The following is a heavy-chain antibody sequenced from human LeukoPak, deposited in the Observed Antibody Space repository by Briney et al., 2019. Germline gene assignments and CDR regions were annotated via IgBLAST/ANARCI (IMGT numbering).Heavy chain of an antibody. J-gene: IGHJ3*02. CDR1: GYTFTGYY. V-gene: IGHV1-2*02. CDR3: ARDSGWELPEPDAFDI. D-gene: IGHD1-26*01. CDR2: INPNSGGT. Sequence: ASVKVSCKASGYTFTGYYMHWVRQAPGQGLEWMGWINPNSGGTNYAQKFQGRVTMTRDTSISTAYMELSRLRSDDTAVYYCARDSGWELPEPDAFDIWGQGTMVTVSS.